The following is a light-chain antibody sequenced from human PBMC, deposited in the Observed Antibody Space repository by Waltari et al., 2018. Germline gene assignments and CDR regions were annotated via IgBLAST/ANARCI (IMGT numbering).Light chain of an antibody. CDR3: QQYGGSGLA. V-gene: IGKV3-20*01. J-gene: IGKJ4*01. CDR1: QSVSSTY. CDR2: GAS. Sequence: EIVLTQSPGTLSLSPGERATLSCRASQSVSSTYLAWYQQRPGQAPRLVIYGASRRATGSPDRFSGSGSGTDFTLTISRLEPEDFAVYFCQQYGGSGLAFGGGTKVGVK.